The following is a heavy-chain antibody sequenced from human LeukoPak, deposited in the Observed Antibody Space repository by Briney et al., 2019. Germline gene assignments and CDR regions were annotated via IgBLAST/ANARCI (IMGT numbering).Heavy chain of an antibody. J-gene: IGHJ4*02. CDR3: AREAGGDNYYDSSGYFFDY. Sequence: ASVKVSCKASGYTFTDYYMHWVRQAPGQGLEWMGWINPNSGGTNYAQKFQGRVTMTRDTSISTAYMDLSRLRSDDTSVYYCAREAGGDNYYDSSGYFFDYWGQGTLVTVS. D-gene: IGHD3-22*01. V-gene: IGHV1-2*02. CDR1: GYTFTDYY. CDR2: INPNSGGT.